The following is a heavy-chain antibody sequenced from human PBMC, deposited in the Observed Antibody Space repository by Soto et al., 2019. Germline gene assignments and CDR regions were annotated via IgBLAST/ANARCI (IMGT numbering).Heavy chain of an antibody. CDR3: AREGAVVGSAVYYGMDV. CDR2: SSAYNGDT. V-gene: IGHV1-18*04. J-gene: IGHJ6*02. CDR1: GYLFTSYS. D-gene: IGHD2-15*01. Sequence: ASVKVSCKASGYLFTSYSFSWVRQAPGQGLEWMGWSSAYNGDTRYAQKFQGRVTMTADPYTDTAYMELRNLRSDDTGVYYCAREGAVVGSAVYYGMDVWGQGTMVTVSS.